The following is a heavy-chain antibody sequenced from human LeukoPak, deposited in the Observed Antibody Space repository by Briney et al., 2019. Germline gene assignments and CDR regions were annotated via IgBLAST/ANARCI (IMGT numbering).Heavy chain of an antibody. D-gene: IGHD3-3*01. CDR2: IFHSGST. Sequence: SETLSLTCTVSGGSINSGSYYWGWIRQPPGKWLEWIGSIFHSGSTYYNPSLKSRVTMSLDLSKNHFSLKLTSVTAADTAVYYCARLFWSANKRFDLWGQGALLTVSS. J-gene: IGHJ5*02. V-gene: IGHV4-39*07. CDR3: ARLFWSANKRFDL. CDR1: GGSINSGSYY.